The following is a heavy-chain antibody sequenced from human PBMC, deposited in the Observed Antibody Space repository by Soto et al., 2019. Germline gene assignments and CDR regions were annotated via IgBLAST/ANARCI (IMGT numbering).Heavy chain of an antibody. CDR2: INAGNGNT. V-gene: IGHV1-3*01. CDR3: ARDFKPGGYCSGGSCYHDAFYI. J-gene: IGHJ3*02. CDR1: GYTFTSYA. Sequence: ASVKVSCKASGYTFTSYAMHWVRQAPGQRLEWMGWINAGNGNTKYSQKFQGRVTITRDTSASTAYMELSSLRSEDTAVYYCARDFKPGGYCSGGSCYHDAFYIWGQGTMVTVSS. D-gene: IGHD2-15*01.